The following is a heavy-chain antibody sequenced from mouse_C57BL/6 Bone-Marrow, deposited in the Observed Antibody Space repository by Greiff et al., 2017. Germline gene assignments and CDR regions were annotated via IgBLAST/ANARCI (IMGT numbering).Heavy chain of an antibody. CDR1: GYTFTSYT. Sequence: QVQLKQSGAELARPGASVKMSCKASGYTFTSYTMHWVKQRPGQGLEWIGYINPSSGYTKYNQKFKDKATLTADKSSSTAYMQLSSLTSEDSAVYYCARRIYYDSFAYWGQGTLVTVSA. CDR2: INPSSGYT. J-gene: IGHJ3*01. V-gene: IGHV1-4*01. D-gene: IGHD2-4*01. CDR3: ARRIYYDSFAY.